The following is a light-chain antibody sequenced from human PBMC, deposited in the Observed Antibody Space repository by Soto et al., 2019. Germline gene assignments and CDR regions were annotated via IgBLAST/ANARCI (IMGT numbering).Light chain of an antibody. Sequence: QSVLTQPPSASGTPGQRVTISCSGSSSNIGSNYLYWYQQLPGAAPTLVMYRNDQRPSGVPDRFSGSRSGTSASLAIIGLRSEDEADYYCATWDDSLSGYVFGTGTQLTVL. CDR3: ATWDDSLSGYV. J-gene: IGLJ1*01. V-gene: IGLV1-47*01. CDR1: SSNIGSNY. CDR2: RND.